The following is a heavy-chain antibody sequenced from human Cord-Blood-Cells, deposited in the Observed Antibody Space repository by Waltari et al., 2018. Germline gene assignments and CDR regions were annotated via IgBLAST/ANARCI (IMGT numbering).Heavy chain of an antibody. D-gene: IGHD1-1*01. CDR3: ARDSLGPTENAFDI. V-gene: IGHV3-33*01. J-gene: IGHJ3*02. Sequence: QVQLVESGGGVVQPGRSLRLSCAASGFTFSSYGMHWVRQAPGKGLEWVAVIWYDGSNKYYADSVKGRFTISRDNSKNTLYLQMNSLRAEDTAVYYCARDSLGPTENAFDIWGQGTMVTVSS. CDR1: GFTFSSYG. CDR2: IWYDGSNK.